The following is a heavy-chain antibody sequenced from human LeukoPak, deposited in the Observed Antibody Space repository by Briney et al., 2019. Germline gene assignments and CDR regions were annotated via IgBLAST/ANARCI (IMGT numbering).Heavy chain of an antibody. CDR1: GFTLSSYN. Sequence: GGSLRFCCVASGFTLSSYNMKWVRQAPGKGLEWVSVIYSGSSTYYADSVKGRFTISRDNSKNTLYLQMNSLRAEDTAVYYCARDQEATSFDYWGQGTLVAVSS. CDR2: IYSGSST. V-gene: IGHV3-66*01. J-gene: IGHJ4*02. D-gene: IGHD5-24*01. CDR3: ARDQEATSFDY.